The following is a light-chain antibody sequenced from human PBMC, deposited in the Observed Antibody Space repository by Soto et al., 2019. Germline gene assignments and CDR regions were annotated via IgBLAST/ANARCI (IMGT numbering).Light chain of an antibody. J-gene: IGKJ1*01. CDR1: QSVFYSSNNKNY. V-gene: IGKV4-1*01. Sequence: DIVMTQSPDSLAVSLGERATINCKSSQSVFYSSNNKNYLAWYQQKPGQPPKLLIYWASTRESGVPDRFSGSGSGTDFTLTISSLQAEDVAVYYCQQYYRPWTFAKGPRWKSN. CDR3: QQYYRPWT. CDR2: WAS.